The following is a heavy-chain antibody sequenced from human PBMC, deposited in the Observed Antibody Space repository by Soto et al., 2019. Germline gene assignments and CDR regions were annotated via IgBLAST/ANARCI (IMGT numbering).Heavy chain of an antibody. D-gene: IGHD6-19*01. CDR2: ISSSSSTI. V-gene: IGHV3-48*02. Sequence: EVQLVESGGGLVQPGGSLRLSCAASGFTFSSYSMNWVRQAPGKGLEWVSYISSSSSTIYYADSVKGRFTISRDNAKNSLYLQMNSLRDEDTAVYYCARFRRVGQWLGYGMDVWGQGTTVTVSS. J-gene: IGHJ6*02. CDR1: GFTFSSYS. CDR3: ARFRRVGQWLGYGMDV.